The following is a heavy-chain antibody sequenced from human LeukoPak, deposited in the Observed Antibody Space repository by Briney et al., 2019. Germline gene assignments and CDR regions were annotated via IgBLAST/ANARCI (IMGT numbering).Heavy chain of an antibody. J-gene: IGHJ4*02. V-gene: IGHV3-23*01. D-gene: IGHD2-15*01. CDR3: ARVMPYCSGGSCYSLDY. CDR2: ISGSGGST. Sequence: GGSLRLSCAASGFTFSSYAMSWVRQAPGKGLEWVSAISGSGGSTYYADSVKGRFTISRDNSKNTLYLQMNSLRAEDTAVYYCARVMPYCSGGSCYSLDYWGQGTLVTVSS. CDR1: GFTFSSYA.